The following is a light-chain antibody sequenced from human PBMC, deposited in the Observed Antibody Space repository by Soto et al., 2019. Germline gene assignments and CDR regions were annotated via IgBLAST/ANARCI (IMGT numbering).Light chain of an antibody. CDR1: QSISST. CDR2: GAS. Sequence: VRTQSPGTLSVSPGERATLSCRASQSISSTLAWYQQKPGRAPRLLIYGASTRATGIPVRFSGSGSGTELTLTISSLQPEDFAVYYCQQYNKWPWTFGQGTKV. V-gene: IGKV3-15*01. J-gene: IGKJ1*01. CDR3: QQYNKWPWT.